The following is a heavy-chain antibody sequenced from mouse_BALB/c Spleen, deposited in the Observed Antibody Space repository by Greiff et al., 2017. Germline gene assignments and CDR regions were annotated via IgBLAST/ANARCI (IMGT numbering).Heavy chain of an antibody. D-gene: IGHD1-1*01. CDR3: ASRYYYGSSYWFAY. Sequence: VQLQQSGAELVKPGASVKLSCKASGYTFTSYWMHWVKQRPGQGPEWIGEINPSNGRTNYNEKFKSKATLTVDKSSSTAYMQLSSLTSEDSAVYYCASRYYYGSSYWFAYWGQGTLVTVSA. V-gene: IGHV1S81*02. J-gene: IGHJ3*01. CDR2: INPSNGRT. CDR1: GYTFTSYW.